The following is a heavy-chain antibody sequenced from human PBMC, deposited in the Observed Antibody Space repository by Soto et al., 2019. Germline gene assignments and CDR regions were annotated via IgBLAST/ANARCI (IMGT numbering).Heavy chain of an antibody. D-gene: IGHD2-21*02. CDR3: TNASVHGPRLHICGMDA. CDR1: GYPFTKFG. J-gene: IGHJ6*02. CDR2: ISGHSGGT. V-gene: IGHV1-18*01. Sequence: QPQLVQSGVELKKPGASVRVSCKASGYPFTKFGINWVRQAPGQGLEWMGWISGHSGGTKYGPKLRHRLTIVTNTKSKTEYIKLSSPKTDNTAVYYCTNASVHGPRLHICGMDALGERTRVTV.